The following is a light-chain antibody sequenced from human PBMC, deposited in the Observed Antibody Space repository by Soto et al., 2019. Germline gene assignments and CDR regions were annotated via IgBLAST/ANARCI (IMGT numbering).Light chain of an antibody. V-gene: IGKV3-11*01. CDR3: QLRSVLS. CDR1: QSVANF. Sequence: IVLTQSPDTLSLSLGERATLSCRASQSVANFLAWYQQKPGQAPRLLIYDASPRATGIPARFSGSGSGTDFTLTISSLEPEDFAVYYCQLRSVLSFGGGTKVEIK. J-gene: IGKJ4*01. CDR2: DAS.